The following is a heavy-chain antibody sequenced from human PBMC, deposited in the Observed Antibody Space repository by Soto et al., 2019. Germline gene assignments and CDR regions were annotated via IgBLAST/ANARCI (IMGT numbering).Heavy chain of an antibody. Sequence: NPSETLSLTCAVSGDFISSNNWWTWVRQPPGKGLEWIGEVHHSGSTNYNPSLKSRVTMTRDKSKNQFSLELSSVTAADTAVYYCARTFRGVLSWFDPWGQGTLVTVSS. J-gene: IGHJ5*02. D-gene: IGHD3-16*01. CDR3: ARTFRGVLSWFDP. CDR1: GDFISSNNW. CDR2: VHHSGST. V-gene: IGHV4-4*02.